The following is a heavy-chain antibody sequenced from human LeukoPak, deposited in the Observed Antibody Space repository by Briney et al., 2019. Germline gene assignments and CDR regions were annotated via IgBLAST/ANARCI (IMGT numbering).Heavy chain of an antibody. CDR3: ARGLQLSPRSAFDI. D-gene: IGHD6-13*01. CDR2: INPSGGST. J-gene: IGHJ3*02. Sequence: ASVKVSCKASGYTFTNYYIHWVRQAPGQGLEWMGIINPSGGSTSYAQRFQGRVAMTRDTSTSTVYMDLSSLSSDDTAVYYCARGLQLSPRSAFDIWGQGTLVTVSS. CDR1: GYTFTNYY. V-gene: IGHV1-46*01.